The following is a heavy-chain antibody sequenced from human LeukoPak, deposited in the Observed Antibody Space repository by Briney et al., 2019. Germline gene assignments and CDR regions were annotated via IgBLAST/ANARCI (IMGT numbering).Heavy chain of an antibody. J-gene: IGHJ4*02. Sequence: GGSLRLSCAASGFTFSSYDMHWVRQAPGKGLEWVAFMQYDGSIKYYADSVKGRFTISRDNSKNTLYLQMNSLRVGDTAIYYCAKRGVLWGQGTLVTVSS. D-gene: IGHD3-10*01. V-gene: IGHV3-30*02. CDR2: MQYDGSIK. CDR3: AKRGVL. CDR1: GFTFSSYD.